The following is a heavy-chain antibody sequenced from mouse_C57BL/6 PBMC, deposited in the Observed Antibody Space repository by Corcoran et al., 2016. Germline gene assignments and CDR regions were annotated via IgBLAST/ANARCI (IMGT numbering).Heavy chain of an antibody. CDR2: INPYNGGT. J-gene: IGHJ1*03. V-gene: IGHV1-19*01. CDR3: ARSYGSSYDWYFDV. Sequence: EVQLQQSGPVLVKPGASVKMSCKASGYTFTDYYMNWVKQSHGKSLEWIGVINPYNGGTSYNQKFKGKATLTVDKSSSTAYMELNSLTSEDSAVYYCARSYGSSYDWYFDVWGTGTTVTVSS. D-gene: IGHD1-1*01. CDR1: GYTFTDYY.